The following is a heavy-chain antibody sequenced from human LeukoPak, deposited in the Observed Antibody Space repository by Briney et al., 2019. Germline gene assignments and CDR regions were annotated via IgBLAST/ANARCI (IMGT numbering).Heavy chain of an antibody. J-gene: IGHJ4*02. V-gene: IGHV1-46*01. CDR3: ASSWRGYSYGSF. CDR2: INPSGDST. D-gene: IGHD5-18*01. CDR1: GYTFTSYY. Sequence: GASVKVSCKASGYTFTSYYMHWVRQAPGQGLEWMGIINPSGDSTSYAQKFQGRVTMTRDTSTSTVYMELSSLRSEDTAVYYRASSWRGYSYGSFWGQGTLVTVSS.